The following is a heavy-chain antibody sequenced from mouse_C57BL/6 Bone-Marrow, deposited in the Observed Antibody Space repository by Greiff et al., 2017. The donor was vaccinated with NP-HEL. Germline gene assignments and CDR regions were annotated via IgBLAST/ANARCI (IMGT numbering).Heavy chain of an antibody. J-gene: IGHJ1*03. Sequence: QVQLQQSGAELMKPGASVKLSCKATGYTFTGYWIEWVKQRPGHGLEWIGEILPGSGSTNYNEKFKGKATFTADTSSNTAYMQLSSLTTEDSAIYYCARAITTVVGDLSYWYFDVWGTGTTVTVSS. V-gene: IGHV1-9*01. D-gene: IGHD1-1*01. CDR1: GYTFTGYW. CDR3: ARAITTVVGDLSYWYFDV. CDR2: ILPGSGST.